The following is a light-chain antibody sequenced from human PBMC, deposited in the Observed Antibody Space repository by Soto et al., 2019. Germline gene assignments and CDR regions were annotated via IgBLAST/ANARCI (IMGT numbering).Light chain of an antibody. J-gene: IGLJ1*01. V-gene: IGLV2-14*01. CDR1: SNDVGAYDY. CDR3: SSYTTMSTKV. Sequence: QSVLTQPASVSGSHGQSITISCTGTSNDVGAYDYVSWYQQHPGKPPKLMIFEVRNRPSGVSSRFSGSRSGNTASLTISGLQAEDEAEYYCSSYTTMSTKVFGTGTKLTVL. CDR2: EVR.